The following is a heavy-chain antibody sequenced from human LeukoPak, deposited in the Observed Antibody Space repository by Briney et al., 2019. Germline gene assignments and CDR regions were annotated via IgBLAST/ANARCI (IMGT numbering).Heavy chain of an antibody. CDR2: IYYTGST. CDR3: ARGNSGSYYGFDY. V-gene: IGHV4-59*01. CDR1: GGSISSYY. Sequence: AETLSLTCTVSGGSISSYYRSWIRQPPGKGLEWIGYIYYTGSTNYNPSLKSRVTISVDTSKNQFSLKLSSVTAADTAVYYCARGNSGSYYGFDYWGQGTLVTVSS. D-gene: IGHD1-26*01. J-gene: IGHJ4*02.